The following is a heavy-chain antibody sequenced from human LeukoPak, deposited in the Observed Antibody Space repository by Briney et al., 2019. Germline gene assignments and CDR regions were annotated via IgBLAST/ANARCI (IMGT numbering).Heavy chain of an antibody. J-gene: IGHJ4*02. V-gene: IGHV1-2*02. Sequence: ASVKVSCKASGYTFTGYYMHWVRQAPGQGLEWMGWINPNSGGTNYAQKFQGRVTMTRDTSISTAYMELSRLRSDDTAVYYCARDSPTYYDFWGGEGDMDYWGQGTLVTVSS. CDR2: INPNSGGT. CDR3: ARDSPTYYDFWGGEGDMDY. CDR1: GYTFTGYY. D-gene: IGHD3-3*01.